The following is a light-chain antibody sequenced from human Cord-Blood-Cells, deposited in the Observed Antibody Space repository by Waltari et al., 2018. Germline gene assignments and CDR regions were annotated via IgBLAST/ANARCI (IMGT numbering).Light chain of an antibody. Sequence: QSALTQPASASGSPGQSITISSTGTSSDVGSYNLVSWYQQHPGKAPKLMIYEGSKRPSGVSNRFSGSKSGNTASLTISGLQAEDEADYYCCSYAGSSTVVFGGGTKLTVL. V-gene: IGLV2-23*01. CDR1: SSDVGSYNL. CDR3: CSYAGSSTVV. CDR2: EGS. J-gene: IGLJ2*01.